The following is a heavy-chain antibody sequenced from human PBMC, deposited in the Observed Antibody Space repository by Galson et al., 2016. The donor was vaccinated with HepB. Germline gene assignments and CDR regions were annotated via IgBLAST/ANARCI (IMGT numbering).Heavy chain of an antibody. J-gene: IGHJ3*02. D-gene: IGHD3-16*01. CDR3: ARINAATLDAFAI. CDR1: GYLFTDYY. CDR2: ISPNSGDT. V-gene: IGHV1-2*02. Sequence: SVKVSCKASGYLFTDYYIHWVRRAPGQGLEWMGWISPNSGDTNYAQKFRGRVTLTRDTSITTSFLELDSLTSDDTATFYCARINAATLDAFAIWGQGIMVTVSS.